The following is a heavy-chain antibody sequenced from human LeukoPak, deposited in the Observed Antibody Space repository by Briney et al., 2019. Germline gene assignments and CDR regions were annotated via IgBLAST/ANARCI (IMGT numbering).Heavy chain of an antibody. CDR3: ARGPRGIAALDY. J-gene: IGHJ4*02. V-gene: IGHV4-59*01. D-gene: IGHD6-25*01. CDR2: IYYSGST. CDR1: GGSISSYY. Sequence: PSETLSLTCTVSGGSISSYYWIWIRQPPGKGLEWIGYIYYSGSTNYNPSLKSRVPISVDTSKNQFSLKLSSVTAADTAVYYCARGPRGIAALDYWGQGTLVTVSS.